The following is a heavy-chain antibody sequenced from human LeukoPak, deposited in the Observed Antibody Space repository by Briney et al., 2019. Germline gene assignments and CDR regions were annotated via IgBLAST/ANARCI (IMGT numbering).Heavy chain of an antibody. CDR2: ISSSSSYT. J-gene: IGHJ1*01. V-gene: IGHV3-11*05. CDR1: GFTFSDYY. Sequence: GGSLRLSCAASGFTFSDYYMSWIRQAPGKGLEWVSYISSSSSYTNYADSVKGRFTISRDNSKNTLYLQMNSLRAEDTAVYYCAKDMTIYSTSWYEYFQHWGQGTLVTVFS. CDR3: AKDMTIYSTSWYEYFQH. D-gene: IGHD6-13*01.